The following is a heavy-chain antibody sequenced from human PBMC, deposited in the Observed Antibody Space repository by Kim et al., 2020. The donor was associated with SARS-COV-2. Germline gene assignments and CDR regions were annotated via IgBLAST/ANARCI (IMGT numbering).Heavy chain of an antibody. CDR2: ISYDGSNK. J-gene: IGHJ6*02. CDR3: AKDSEPTYYYGSGSYRDYYYGMDV. D-gene: IGHD3-10*01. Sequence: GESLRLSCAASGFTFSSYGMHWVRQAPGKGLEWVAVISYDGSNKYYADSVKGRFTISRDNSKNTLYLQMNSLRAEDTAVYYCAKDSEPTYYYGSGSYRDYYYGMDVWGQGTTVTVSS. V-gene: IGHV3-30*18. CDR1: GFTFSSYG.